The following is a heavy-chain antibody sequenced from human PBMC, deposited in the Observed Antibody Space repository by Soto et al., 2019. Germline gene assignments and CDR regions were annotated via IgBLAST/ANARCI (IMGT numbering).Heavy chain of an antibody. J-gene: IGHJ6*03. CDR2: ISSSSSVI. D-gene: IGHD7-27*01. Sequence: GGSLRLSCATSGFILSDCAMNWVRQAPGKGLEWVSYISSSSSVIDYADSVKGRFTVSRDYARNSLYLQMNSLRAEDTAVYYCARDLSWGSNWYYYMDVWGKGTTVTVSS. CDR1: GFILSDCA. CDR3: ARDLSWGSNWYYYMDV. V-gene: IGHV3-48*01.